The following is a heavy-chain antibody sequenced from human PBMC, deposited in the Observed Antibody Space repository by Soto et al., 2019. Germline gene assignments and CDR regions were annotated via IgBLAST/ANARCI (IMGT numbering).Heavy chain of an antibody. CDR2: ISNSGTP. V-gene: IGHV4-59*01. Sequence: SETLSLTCTVSGGSIRSYYWTWIRQPPGKGLEWIGYISNSGTPNYNPALMSVVTTTLLTSKNQFSLKLTSVTAADTAVYYCARDIRAAACNWFDPWGQGILVTVSS. CDR1: GGSIRSYY. CDR3: ARDIRAAACNWFDP. J-gene: IGHJ5*02. D-gene: IGHD6-13*01.